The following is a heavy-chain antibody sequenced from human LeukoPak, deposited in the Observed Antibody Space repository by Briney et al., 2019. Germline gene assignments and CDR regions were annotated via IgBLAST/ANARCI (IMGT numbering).Heavy chain of an antibody. CDR1: GGSFSGYY. D-gene: IGHD6-13*01. V-gene: IGHV4-34*01. CDR3: ARGYSSSFTASLYYYYYHMDG. J-gene: IGHJ6*03. CDR2: INHSGST. Sequence: SETLSLTCAVYGGSFSGYYWSWIRQPPGKGLEWIGEINHSGSTNYNPSLKSRVTISVDTSKNQFSLKLSSVTAADTAVYYCARGYSSSFTASLYYYYYHMDGWGKGATVTVSS.